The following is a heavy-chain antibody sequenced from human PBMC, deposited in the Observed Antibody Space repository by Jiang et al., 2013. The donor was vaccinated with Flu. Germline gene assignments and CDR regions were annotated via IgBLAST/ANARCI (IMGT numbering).Heavy chain of an antibody. J-gene: IGHJ6*02. CDR2: ISGSGGST. CDR3: AKDLLGAVMYYYGMDV. D-gene: IGHD3-16*01. CDR1: GFTFSSYA. V-gene: IGHV3-23*01. Sequence: VQLLESGGGLVQPGGSLRLSCAASGFTFSSYAMSWVRQAPGKGLEWVSAISGSGGSTYYADSVKGRFTISRDNSKNTLYLQMNSLRAEDTAVYYCAKDLLGAVMYYYGMDVWGQGTTVTVSS.